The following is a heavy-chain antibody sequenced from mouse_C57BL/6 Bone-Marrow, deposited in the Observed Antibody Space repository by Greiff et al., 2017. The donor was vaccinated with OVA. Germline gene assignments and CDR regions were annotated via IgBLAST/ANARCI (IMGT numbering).Heavy chain of an antibody. CDR2: ISDGGSYT. Sequence: EVQRVESGGGLVKPGGSLKLSCAASGFTFSSYAMSWVRQTPEKRLEWVANISDGGSYTYYLDNVKGRFTISRDNAKNNLYLQMRHLKSEDTAMYYCAREGDWDAYFDVWGTGTTVTVSS. CDR1: GFTFSSYA. J-gene: IGHJ1*03. D-gene: IGHD4-1*01. V-gene: IGHV5-4*01. CDR3: AREGDWDAYFDV.